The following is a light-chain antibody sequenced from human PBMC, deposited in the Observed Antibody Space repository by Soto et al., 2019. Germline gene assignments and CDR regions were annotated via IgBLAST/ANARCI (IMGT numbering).Light chain of an antibody. J-gene: IGLJ1*01. CDR2: GNS. V-gene: IGLV1-40*01. Sequence: SALTQPPSASGTPGQRVTISCSGRNANIGNNFVCWYQQRPGTAPKLLIFGNSNRPSGVPDRFSGSKSGTSASLAITGLQAEDEGDYYCQSYDSTLSARYVFGTGTKVTVL. CDR3: QSYDSTLSARYV. CDR1: NANIGNNF.